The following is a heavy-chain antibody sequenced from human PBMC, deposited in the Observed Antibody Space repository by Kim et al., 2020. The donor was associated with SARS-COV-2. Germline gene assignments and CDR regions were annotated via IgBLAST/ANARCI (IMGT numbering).Heavy chain of an antibody. CDR1: GYTFTSYG. Sequence: ASVKVSCKASGYTFTSYGLSWVRQAPGQGLEWMGWISAYNGNTNYAQKLQGRVTMTTDTSTTTAYMELRSLRSDDTAVYYCARDHVWGSYRYTGSYFDYWGQGTLVTVSS. V-gene: IGHV1-18*01. CDR3: ARDHVWGSYRYTGSYFDY. J-gene: IGHJ4*02. D-gene: IGHD3-16*02. CDR2: ISAYNGNT.